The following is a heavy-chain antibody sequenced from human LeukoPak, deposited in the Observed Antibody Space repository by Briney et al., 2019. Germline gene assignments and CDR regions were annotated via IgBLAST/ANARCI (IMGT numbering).Heavy chain of an antibody. CDR3: ARVFTMVRGVIITSSYNWFDP. CDR2: IYYSGST. CDR1: GGSFSGYY. J-gene: IGHJ5*02. V-gene: IGHV4-34*09. D-gene: IGHD3-10*01. Sequence: SETLSLTCAVYGGSFSGYYWSWIRQPPGKGLEWIGYIYYSGSTYYNPSLKSRVTISVDTSKNQFSLKLSSVTAADTAVYYCARVFTMVRGVIITSSYNWFDPWGQGTLVTVSS.